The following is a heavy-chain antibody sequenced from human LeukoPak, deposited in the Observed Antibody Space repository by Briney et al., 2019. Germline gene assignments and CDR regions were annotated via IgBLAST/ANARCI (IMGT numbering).Heavy chain of an antibody. CDR1: GGSISSSNYY. J-gene: IGHJ4*02. V-gene: IGHV4-39*01. Sequence: SETLSLTCTVSGGSISSSNYYWGWIRQPPGKGLEWIGSIYYSGSTYYNPSLKSRVTISVDTSKNQFSLKLSSVTAADTAVFYCARQHLAVATIIDYWGQGTLVTVSS. CDR3: ARQHLAVATIIDY. CDR2: IYYSGST. D-gene: IGHD5-12*01.